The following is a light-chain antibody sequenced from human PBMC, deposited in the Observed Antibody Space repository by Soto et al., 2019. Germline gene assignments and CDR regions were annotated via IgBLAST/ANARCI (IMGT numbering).Light chain of an antibody. J-gene: IGKJ1*01. CDR3: QKYNTAPQT. Sequence: DIQMTQSPSSLSASVGDTVTITCRASQGISNYLAWYQQKPGQVPNLLIYAASTLQSRVPSRFSGSGSGTVFTLTISSLRPEDVATHYCQKYNTAPQTFGQGTKVYI. V-gene: IGKV1-27*01. CDR1: QGISNY. CDR2: AAS.